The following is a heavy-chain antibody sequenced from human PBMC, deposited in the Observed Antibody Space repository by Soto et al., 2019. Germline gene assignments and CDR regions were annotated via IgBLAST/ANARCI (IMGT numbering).Heavy chain of an antibody. Sequence: ASVKVSCKVSGYTLTELSMHWVRQAPGKGLEWMGGFDPEDGETIYAQKFQGRVTMTEDTSTDTAYMELSSLRSEDTAVYYCATQGLFGVADAFDIWGQGTMVTVSS. CDR3: ATQGLFGVADAFDI. D-gene: IGHD3-3*01. V-gene: IGHV1-24*01. J-gene: IGHJ3*02. CDR2: FDPEDGET. CDR1: GYTLTELS.